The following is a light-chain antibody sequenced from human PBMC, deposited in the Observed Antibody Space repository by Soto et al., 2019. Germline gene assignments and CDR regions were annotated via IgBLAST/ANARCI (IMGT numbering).Light chain of an antibody. CDR1: QSVSNNY. CDR3: QQYGSSPLT. V-gene: IGKV3-20*01. J-gene: IGKJ5*01. CDR2: GAS. Sequence: EIVLTQSPCTLSLSPGERATLSCRASQSVSNNYLACYQQKPGQAPRLLIYGASSRATGIPDRFSGSGSGTDFTLTISRLEPEDFAVYYCQQYGSSPLTLGQGTRLEIK.